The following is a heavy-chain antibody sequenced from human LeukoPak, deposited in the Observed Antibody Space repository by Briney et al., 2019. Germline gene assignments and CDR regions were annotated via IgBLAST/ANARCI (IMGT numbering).Heavy chain of an antibody. J-gene: IGHJ3*01. CDR2: GSTFNGGR. Sequence: AAVKVSCKASGYTFTDYGIDWVRQAPGQGPEWVRWGSTFNGGRLYGQRVQGRVTITTDPSTTTVYMELTSLKSDDTDLYYCARDAVGAREFDVWGQGTMVTVSS. CDR3: ARDAVGAREFDV. V-gene: IGHV1-18*01. D-gene: IGHD1-26*01. CDR1: GYTFTDYG.